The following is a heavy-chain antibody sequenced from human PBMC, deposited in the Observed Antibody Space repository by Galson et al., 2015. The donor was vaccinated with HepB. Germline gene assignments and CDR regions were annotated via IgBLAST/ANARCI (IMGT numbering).Heavy chain of an antibody. V-gene: IGHV3-30*18. CDR1: GFTFSSYG. J-gene: IGHJ6*03. CDR3: AKVGCSSTSCYTWAYYYYYMDV. D-gene: IGHD2-2*02. CDR2: ISYDGSNK. Sequence: SLRLSCAASGFTFSSYGMHWVRQAPGKGLEWVAVISYDGSNKYYADSVKGRFTISRDNSKNTLYLQMNSLRAEDTAVYYCAKVGCSSTSCYTWAYYYYYMDVWGKGTTVTVSS.